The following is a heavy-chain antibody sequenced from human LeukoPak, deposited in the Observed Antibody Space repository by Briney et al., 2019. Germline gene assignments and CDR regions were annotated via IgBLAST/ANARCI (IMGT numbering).Heavy chain of an antibody. J-gene: IGHJ4*02. V-gene: IGHV3-23*01. Sequence: PGGSLRLSCAASGFTFSSYWMSWVRQAPGKGLEWVSAISGSGGSTYYADSVKGRFTISRDNSKNTLYLQMNSLRAEDTAVYYCANHGSVAAITYFDYWGQGTLVTVSS. CDR1: GFTFSSYW. CDR3: ANHGSVAAITYFDY. D-gene: IGHD6-13*01. CDR2: ISGSGGST.